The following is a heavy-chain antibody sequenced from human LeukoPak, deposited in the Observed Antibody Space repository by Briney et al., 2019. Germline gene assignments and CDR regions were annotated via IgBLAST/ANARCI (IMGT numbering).Heavy chain of an antibody. CDR2: IYYSQST. J-gene: IGHJ5*02. CDR3: ATRPDIPAAGPGWFDP. CDR1: DRSITISSYY. Sequence: ASETESLTGTVSDRSITISSYYSGWIRQPPGKGLEWIGSIYYSQSTYYNPSLNSRVTISVDTSKNQFSLRLNSVTAADTAVYYCATRPDIPAAGPGWFDPWGQGTLVTVSS. D-gene: IGHD6-13*01. V-gene: IGHV4-39*01.